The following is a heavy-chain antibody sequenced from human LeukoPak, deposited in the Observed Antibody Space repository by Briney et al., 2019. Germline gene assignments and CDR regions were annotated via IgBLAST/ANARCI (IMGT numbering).Heavy chain of an antibody. J-gene: IGHJ4*02. CDR2: ISSSGGST. D-gene: IGHD3-16*02. V-gene: IGHV3-23*01. Sequence: PGGSLRLSCAASGFTFNNYAMSWVRQAPGKGLQWVSGISSSGGSTYYVDSVKGRFTISTDNSKNTLYLQMNSLRAEDTAVYYCARSLSSRFSGPRRPYYFDSWGQGTLVTVSS. CDR1: GFTFNNYA. CDR3: ARSLSSRFSGPRRPYYFDS.